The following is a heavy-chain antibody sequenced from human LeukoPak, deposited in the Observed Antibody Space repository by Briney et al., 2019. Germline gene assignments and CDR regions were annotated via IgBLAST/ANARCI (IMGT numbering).Heavy chain of an antibody. D-gene: IGHD6-19*01. CDR2: ISDSGGST. Sequence: GGSLRLSCAASGFTFSNYDMSWVRQAPGKGLEWVSSISDSGGSTYYADSVKGRFTISRDNSKNTLYLQMTNLRAADTAVYYCAKDLSRAVAADWFDPWDQGTLVTVSS. J-gene: IGHJ5*02. CDR1: GFTFSNYD. V-gene: IGHV3-23*01. CDR3: AKDLSRAVAADWFDP.